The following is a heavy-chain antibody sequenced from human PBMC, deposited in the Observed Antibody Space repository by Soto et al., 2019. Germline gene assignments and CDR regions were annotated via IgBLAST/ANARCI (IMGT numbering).Heavy chain of an antibody. J-gene: IGHJ6*03. Sequence: SETLSLTCAVYGGSFSGYYWSWIRQPPGKGLEWIGEINHSGSTNYNPSLKSRVTISVDTSKNQFSLKLSSVTAADTAVYYCARSSSGSVVDYYYYYMDVWGKGTTVTVSS. CDR3: ARSSSGSVVDYYYYYMDV. D-gene: IGHD6-19*01. V-gene: IGHV4-34*01. CDR2: INHSGST. CDR1: GGSFSGYY.